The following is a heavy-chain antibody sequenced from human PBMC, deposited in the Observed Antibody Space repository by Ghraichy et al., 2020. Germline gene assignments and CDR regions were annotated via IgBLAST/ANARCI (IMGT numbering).Heavy chain of an antibody. D-gene: IGHD1-26*01. J-gene: IGHJ4*02. Sequence: GESLNISCAASGFTFSSYSMNWVRQAQGKGLEWVSYISSSSSTIYYADSVKGRFTISRDNAKNSLYLQMNSLRAEDTAVYYCARGGYSGSYKVRPECDYWGQGTLVTVSS. CDR2: ISSSSSTI. V-gene: IGHV3-48*01. CDR3: ARGGYSGSYKVRPECDY. CDR1: GFTFSSYS.